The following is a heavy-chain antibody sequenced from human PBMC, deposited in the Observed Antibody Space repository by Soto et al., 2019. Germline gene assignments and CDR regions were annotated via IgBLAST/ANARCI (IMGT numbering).Heavy chain of an antibody. CDR1: GDSIRNYY. V-gene: IGHV4-59*08. J-gene: IGHJ4*02. CDR2: IYYSGST. D-gene: IGHD3-10*01. CDR3: ARLSLENYYGSGTYDPRDY. Sequence: SETLSLTCSVSGDSIRNYYWSWIRQPPGKGLEWIGHIYYSGSTNYNPSLKSRVTISVDTSKNHFSLELSSVTAADTAVYYCARLSLENYYGSGTYDPRDYWGQGTLVTV.